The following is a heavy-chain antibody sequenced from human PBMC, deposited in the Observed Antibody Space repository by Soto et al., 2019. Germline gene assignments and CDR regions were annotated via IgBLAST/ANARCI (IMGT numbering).Heavy chain of an antibody. V-gene: IGHV3-11*01. J-gene: IGHJ4*02. CDR2: ISSCAITI. CDR3: AGQYSSSSVEF. Sequence: QVQLVESGGGLVKPGGSLRLSCAASGFTFSDYYMNWLRQAPGKGLEWVSYISSCAITIYYADSVKGRFTISRDNAKNSLYLQMNSLRAEDTAVYYCAGQYSSSSVEFWGQGTLVTVSS. D-gene: IGHD6-6*01. CDR1: GFTFSDYY.